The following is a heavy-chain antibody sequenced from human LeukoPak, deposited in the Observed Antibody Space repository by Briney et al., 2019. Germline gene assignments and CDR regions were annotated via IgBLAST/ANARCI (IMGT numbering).Heavy chain of an antibody. V-gene: IGHV3-30*03. CDR3: ARGSSGRLLSSWFDP. J-gene: IGHJ5*02. Sequence: GGSLRLSCAASGFTFSTYGIHWVRQAPGKGLEWVAVISYDGSSKDYADSLKGRFTISRDNSINTLYLQMNSLRVEDTAIYYCARGSSGRLLSSWFDPWGQGTLVTVSS. D-gene: IGHD2-21*02. CDR2: ISYDGSSK. CDR1: GFTFSTYG.